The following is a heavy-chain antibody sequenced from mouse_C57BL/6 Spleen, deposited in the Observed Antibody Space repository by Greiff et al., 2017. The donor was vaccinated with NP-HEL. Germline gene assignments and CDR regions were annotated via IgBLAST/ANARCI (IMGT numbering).Heavy chain of an antibody. J-gene: IGHJ1*03. V-gene: IGHV1-9*01. Sequence: QVQLQQSGAELMKPGASVKLSCKATGYTFTGYWIEWVKQRPGHGLEWIGEILPGSGSTNYNEKFKGKATFTADTSSNTAYMQLSSLTTEDSDIYDCARGRITTVVATGYFDVWGTGTTVTVSS. CDR1: GYTFTGYW. CDR2: ILPGSGST. D-gene: IGHD1-1*01. CDR3: ARGRITTVVATGYFDV.